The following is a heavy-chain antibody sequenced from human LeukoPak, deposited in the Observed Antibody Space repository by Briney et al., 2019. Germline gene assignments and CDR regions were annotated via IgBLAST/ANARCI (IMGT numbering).Heavy chain of an antibody. D-gene: IGHD3-22*01. J-gene: IGHJ4*02. CDR3: ARTKYYYDSSGYYYSYPFDY. Sequence: SETLSLTCTVSGGSISSSSYYWGWIRQPPGKGLEWIGSIYYSGSTYYNPSLKSRVTISVDTSKNQFSLKLSSVTAAVTAVYYCARTKYYYDSSGYYYSYPFDYWGQGTLVTVSS. V-gene: IGHV4-39*01. CDR1: GGSISSSSYY. CDR2: IYYSGST.